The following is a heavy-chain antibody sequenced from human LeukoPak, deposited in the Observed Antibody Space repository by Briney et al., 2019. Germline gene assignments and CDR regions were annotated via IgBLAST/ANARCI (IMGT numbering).Heavy chain of an antibody. Sequence: GASVKVSCKASGYTFTSYDINWVRQATGQGLERMGWMNPNSGNTGYAQKFQGRVTMTRNTSISTAYMELSSLRSEDTAVYYCARGHRYYYGSGSYSIDYWGQGTLVTVSS. D-gene: IGHD3-10*01. J-gene: IGHJ4*02. CDR1: GYTFTSYD. CDR2: MNPNSGNT. CDR3: ARGHRYYYGSGSYSIDY. V-gene: IGHV1-8*01.